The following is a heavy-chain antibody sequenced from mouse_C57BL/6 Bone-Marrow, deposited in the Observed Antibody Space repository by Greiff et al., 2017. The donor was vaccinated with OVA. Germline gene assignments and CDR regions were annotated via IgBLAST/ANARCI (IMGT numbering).Heavy chain of an antibody. V-gene: IGHV5-6*01. CDR2: ISSGGSYT. D-gene: IGHD2-3*01. CDR3: ARWLLPYYFDY. J-gene: IGHJ2*01. Sequence: EVKLVESGGDLVKPGGSLKLSCAASGFTFSSYGMSWVRQTPDERLEWVATISSGGSYTYYPDSVKGRFTISRDNAKNTLYLQMSSLKSEDTAMYYCARWLLPYYFDYWGQGTTLTVSS. CDR1: GFTFSSYG.